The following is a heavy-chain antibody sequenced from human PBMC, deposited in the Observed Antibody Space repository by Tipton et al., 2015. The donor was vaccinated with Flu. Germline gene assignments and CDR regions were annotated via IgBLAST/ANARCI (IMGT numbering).Heavy chain of an antibody. CDR3: ARRDYSNYVSEPKNWFDP. J-gene: IGHJ5*02. CDR1: GDSISSGDYY. Sequence: TLSLTCTVSGDSISSGDYYGSWVRQHPGKGLEWIGNIYNSGNTYYNPSLKSRVAISLDTSKNQFSLRLSSVTAADTAVYFCARRDYSNYVSEPKNWFDPWGQGILVTVSS. D-gene: IGHD4-11*01. V-gene: IGHV4-31*03. CDR2: IYNSGNT.